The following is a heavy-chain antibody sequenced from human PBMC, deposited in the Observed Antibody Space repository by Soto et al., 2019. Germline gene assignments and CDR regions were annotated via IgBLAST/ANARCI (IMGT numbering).Heavy chain of an antibody. Sequence: SETLSLTCAFSVVSISSSNWWSWVRQPPGKGLEWIGEIYHSGSTNYNPSLKSRVTISVDKSKNQFSLKLSSVTAADTAVYYCARDRAMVRGAMAGAWIGMQVWGQATTVNVSS. CDR3: ARDRAMVRGAMAGAWIGMQV. D-gene: IGHD3-10*01. J-gene: IGHJ6*01. CDR1: VVSISSSNW. V-gene: IGHV4-4*02. CDR2: IYHSGST.